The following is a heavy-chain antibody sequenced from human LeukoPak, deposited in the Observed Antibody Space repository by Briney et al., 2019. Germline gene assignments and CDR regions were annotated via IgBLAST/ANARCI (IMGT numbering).Heavy chain of an antibody. V-gene: IGHV4-59*01. J-gene: IGHJ4*02. CDR2: IFYSGRT. Sequence: PSETLSLTCSVSGGSISRYYWSWIRQPPGKGLEWIGYIFYSGRTSYNPSLKSRVTISVDTSKNHFSLTLSSVTAADTAVYYCARGQKYIYGYTVTELGSRYFDYWGQGTLVTVSS. D-gene: IGHD5-18*01. CDR1: GGSISRYY. CDR3: ARGQKYIYGYTVTELGSRYFDY.